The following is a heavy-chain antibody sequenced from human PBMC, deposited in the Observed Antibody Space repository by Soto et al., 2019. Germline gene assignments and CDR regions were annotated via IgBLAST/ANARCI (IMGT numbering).Heavy chain of an antibody. V-gene: IGHV4-59*08. CDR1: GGSVSPYY. Sequence: SETLSLTCSVFGGSVSPYYWSWIRQSPGKGLEWIANIYYRGNTNYNPSLESRVTISIDTSKNQFSLKLNSLTAADTAVYYCARHSKKTGDFDYYYGMDVWGQGTTVTVSS. D-gene: IGHD7-27*01. CDR3: ARHSKKTGDFDYYYGMDV. CDR2: IYYRGNT. J-gene: IGHJ6*02.